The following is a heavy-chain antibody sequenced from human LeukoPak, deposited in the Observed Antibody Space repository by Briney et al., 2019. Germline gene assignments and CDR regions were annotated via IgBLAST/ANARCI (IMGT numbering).Heavy chain of an antibody. CDR2: ISGSGGST. J-gene: IGHJ4*02. V-gene: IGHV3-23*01. D-gene: IGHD3/OR15-3a*01. CDR1: GFTFSTYA. Sequence: GGSLRLSCAASGFTFSTYAMNWVRQAPGKGLEWVSAISGSGGSTYYADSVKGRFTISRDNSKNTLYLQMNSLRAEDTAVYYCAKDRTGGYFDYWGQGTLVTVSS. CDR3: AKDRTGGYFDY.